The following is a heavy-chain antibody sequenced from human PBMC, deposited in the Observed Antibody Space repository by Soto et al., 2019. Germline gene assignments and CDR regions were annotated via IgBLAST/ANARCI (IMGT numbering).Heavy chain of an antibody. J-gene: IGHJ3*02. Sequence: QVQLVQSGAEVKKPGASVKVSCKASGYTFTGYYMHWVRQAPGQGLEWMGWINPNSGGTNYAQKFQGWVTMTRDTSISTAYMERSRLRSDDTAVYYCARGADYDFWSGPADAFDIWGQGTMVTVSS. V-gene: IGHV1-2*04. CDR3: ARGADYDFWSGPADAFDI. CDR2: INPNSGGT. D-gene: IGHD3-3*01. CDR1: GYTFTGYY.